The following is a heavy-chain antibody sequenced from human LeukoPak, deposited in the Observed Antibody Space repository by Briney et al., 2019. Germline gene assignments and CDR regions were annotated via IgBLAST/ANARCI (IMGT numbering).Heavy chain of an antibody. Sequence: PGGSLRLSCEVSGFTFDNNDMHWVRQTTGKGLEWVSAIGSAGYTYPADSVRSRFTITRDNDKHSLYPQMNSRRVEDTAVYHCVRQPDSARYGFDYWGRGTQVTVSS. J-gene: IGHJ4*02. V-gene: IGHV3-13*01. CDR2: IGSAGYT. D-gene: IGHD1-14*01. CDR1: GFTFDNND. CDR3: VRQPDSARYGFDY.